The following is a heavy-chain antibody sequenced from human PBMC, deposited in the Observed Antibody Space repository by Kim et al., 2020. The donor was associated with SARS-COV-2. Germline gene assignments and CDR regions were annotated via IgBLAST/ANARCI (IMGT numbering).Heavy chain of an antibody. Sequence: DTYYPGSVKGRFTISRENAKNSLYLQMNSLRAGDTAVYYCARVVGARFDPWGQGTLVTVSS. V-gene: IGHV3-13*01. J-gene: IGHJ5*02. CDR3: ARVVGARFDP. D-gene: IGHD1-26*01. CDR2: DT.